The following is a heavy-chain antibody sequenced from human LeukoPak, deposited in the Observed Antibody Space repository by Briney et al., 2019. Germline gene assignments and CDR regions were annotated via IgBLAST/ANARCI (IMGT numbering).Heavy chain of an antibody. CDR3: ASPEGY. CDR1: GGSISSGSYY. Sequence: SETLSLTCTVSGGSISSGSYYWSWIRQPAGKGLEWIGRIYTSGSTNYNPSLKSRVTISVDTSKNQFSLKLGSVTAADTAVYYCASPEGYWGQGTLVTVSS. J-gene: IGHJ4*02. CDR2: IYTSGST. V-gene: IGHV4-61*02.